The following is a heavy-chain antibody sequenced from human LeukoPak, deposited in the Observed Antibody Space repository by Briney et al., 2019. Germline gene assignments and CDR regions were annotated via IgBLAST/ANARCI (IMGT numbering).Heavy chain of an antibody. V-gene: IGHV3-7*01. CDR1: GFTFSRYW. CDR3: ARDARHGSGGY. Sequence: GGSLRLSCAASGFTFSRYWMSWVRQAPGKGLEWVANIKQDGSEKYYVDSVKGRFTISRDNAKNSLYLQMNSLRAEDTAVYYCARDARHGSGGYWGQGTLVTVSS. J-gene: IGHJ4*02. CDR2: IKQDGSEK. D-gene: IGHD1-26*01.